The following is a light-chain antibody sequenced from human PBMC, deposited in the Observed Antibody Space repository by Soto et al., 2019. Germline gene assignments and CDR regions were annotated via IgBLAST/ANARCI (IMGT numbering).Light chain of an antibody. CDR1: QSISSW. V-gene: IGKV1-5*01. CDR3: QQYNSYLSWT. J-gene: IGKJ1*01. CDR2: DAS. Sequence: DIQMTQSPSTLSASVGDRVTITCRASQSISSWLAWYQQKPGKAPKLLIYDASSLESGVPSRFSGSGSGTEFTLTISSPQPDDFATYYCQQYNSYLSWTFGQGTKVDI.